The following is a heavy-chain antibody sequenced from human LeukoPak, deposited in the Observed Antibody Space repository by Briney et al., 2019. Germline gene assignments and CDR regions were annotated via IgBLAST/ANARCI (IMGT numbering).Heavy chain of an antibody. Sequence: GASVKVSCKASGYTFTSYGISWVRQAPGQRLEWMGWISAYNGNTDYAQKLQGRVTMTTDTSTSTAYMELRSLRSDDTAVYYCARDHSARPYDFWSGSNWFDPWGQGTLVTVSS. V-gene: IGHV1-18*01. CDR3: ARDHSARPYDFWSGSNWFDP. CDR2: ISAYNGNT. D-gene: IGHD3-3*01. J-gene: IGHJ5*02. CDR1: GYTFTSYG.